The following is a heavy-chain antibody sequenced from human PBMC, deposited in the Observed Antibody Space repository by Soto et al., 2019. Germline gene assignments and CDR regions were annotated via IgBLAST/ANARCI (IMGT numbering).Heavy chain of an antibody. J-gene: IGHJ3*02. V-gene: IGHV6-1*01. CDR2: TYYRSKWYA. Sequence: SQTLSLTCAISGDSVSTNSAAWNWIRQSPSRGLEWLGRTYYRSKWYADYAISVKSRIIINPDTSKNQISLQLNSVTPEDTAVYYCARGGVRGGWYGSAFDIWGQGTMVTVSS. D-gene: IGHD6-19*01. CDR3: ARGGVRGGWYGSAFDI. CDR1: GDSVSTNSAA.